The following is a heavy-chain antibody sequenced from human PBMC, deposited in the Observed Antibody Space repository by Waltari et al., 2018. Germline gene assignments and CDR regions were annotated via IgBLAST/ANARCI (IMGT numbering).Heavy chain of an antibody. Sequence: QVHLQQSGAGLLKPSETLSLTCAVSGGSFRNYFWSWIRQPPGGGLEWIGDITPSGRTNYHPSLMIRVSLSIETSTNHFSLRLTSVTAADTGVYYCASTSGWRDFWGQGSPVTVSS. J-gene: IGHJ4*02. CDR2: ITPSGRT. D-gene: IGHD6-19*01. CDR3: ASTSGWRDF. CDR1: GGSFRNYF. V-gene: IGHV4-34*02.